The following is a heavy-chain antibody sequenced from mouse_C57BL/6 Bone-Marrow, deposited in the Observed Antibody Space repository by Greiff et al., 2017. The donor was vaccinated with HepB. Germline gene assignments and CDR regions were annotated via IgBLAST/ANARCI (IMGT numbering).Heavy chain of an antibody. CDR1: GYTFTSYW. CDR2: IYPGSGST. CDR3: AGPYYYGSSLPYAMDY. V-gene: IGHV1-55*01. J-gene: IGHJ4*01. D-gene: IGHD1-1*01. Sequence: QVQLQQPGAELVKPGASVKMSCKASGYTFTSYWITWVKQRPGQGLEWIGDIYPGSGSTNYNEKFKSKATLTVDTSSSTAYMQLSSLTSEDSAVYYCAGPYYYGSSLPYAMDYWGQGTSVTVSS.